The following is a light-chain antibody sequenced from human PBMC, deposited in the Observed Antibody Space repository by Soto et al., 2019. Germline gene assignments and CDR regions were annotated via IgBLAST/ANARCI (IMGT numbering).Light chain of an antibody. V-gene: IGKV1-6*01. Sequence: AIKMTQFPSALSASEGDRVTITCRASQGIRNDLGWYQQKPGKAPKLLIYAASSLHSGVPSRFSGSGAGTDFSLTISSLQPEDSATYYCLQDYSFPLTFGGGTKL. CDR3: LQDYSFPLT. CDR2: AAS. J-gene: IGKJ4*01. CDR1: QGIRND.